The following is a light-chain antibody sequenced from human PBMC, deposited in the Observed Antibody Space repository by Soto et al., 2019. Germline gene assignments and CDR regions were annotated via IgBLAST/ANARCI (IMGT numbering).Light chain of an antibody. CDR2: EIN. CDR1: SSDVGVYDY. Sequence: QSVLTQPPSASGSPGQSVTISCTGTSSDVGVYDYVSWYQQHPGKAPKLMIYEINKRPSGVPDRFSGSKSGNTASLTVSGLQAEDEADYYCSSFAGSNSFPYVFGTGTKVTVL. CDR3: SSFAGSNSFPYV. V-gene: IGLV2-8*01. J-gene: IGLJ1*01.